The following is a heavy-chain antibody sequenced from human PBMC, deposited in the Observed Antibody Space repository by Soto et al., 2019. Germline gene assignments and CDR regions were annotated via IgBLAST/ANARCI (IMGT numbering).Heavy chain of an antibody. CDR2: ISPGNGDT. V-gene: IGHV1-3*01. CDR1: GYTFTSYA. J-gene: IGHJ4*02. Sequence: ASVKVSCKASGYTFTSYAMHWVRQAPGQRLEWMGWISPGNGDTRYSRNFQGRVTMTSDTPANTGYMELSSLRSEDTAVYYCARGEFLGPLNGNDYWGQGTLVTVSS. CDR3: ARGEFLGPLNGNDY. D-gene: IGHD3-16*01.